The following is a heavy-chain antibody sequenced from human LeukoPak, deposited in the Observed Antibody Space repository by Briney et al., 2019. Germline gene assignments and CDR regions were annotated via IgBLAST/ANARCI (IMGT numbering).Heavy chain of an antibody. CDR2: SNPYNGGT. CDR3: ARGGIRGIEAELDY. CDR1: GYTFTRHY. Sequence: ASVKVSCKVSGYTFTRHYIHWVRQAPGQGLEWMGWSNPYNGGTNYLQKFRGRVTLTRDTSISTAYMEVTRLTSDDTAVYYCARGGIRGIEAELDYWGQGTLLTVS. J-gene: IGHJ4*02. V-gene: IGHV1-2*02. D-gene: IGHD3-10*01.